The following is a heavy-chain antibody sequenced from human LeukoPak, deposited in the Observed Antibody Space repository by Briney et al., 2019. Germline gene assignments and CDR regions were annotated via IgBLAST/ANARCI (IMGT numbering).Heavy chain of an antibody. Sequence: SETLSLTCTVSGGSISSSSYYWGWIRQPPGKGLEWIGEINHSGSTNYNPSLKSRVTISVDTSKNQFSLKLGSVTAADTAVYYCARLRGAARPVLTYYYYYMDVWGKGTTVTVSS. CDR2: INHSGST. D-gene: IGHD6-6*01. V-gene: IGHV4-39*07. J-gene: IGHJ6*03. CDR3: ARLRGAARPVLTYYYYYMDV. CDR1: GGSISSSSYY.